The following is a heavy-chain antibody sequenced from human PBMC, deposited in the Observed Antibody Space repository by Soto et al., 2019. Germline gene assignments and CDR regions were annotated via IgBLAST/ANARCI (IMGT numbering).Heavy chain of an antibody. Sequence: ASVKVSCKASGYTFTSHFISWVRQAPGQGLEWVGWISPYNGDTNYAQKVQDRVSMTTDTSTRTAYMELRSLRSDDTAVYYCARDRVEGYCRGGSCYSPCYWGQGTLVTVSS. CDR2: ISPYNGDT. D-gene: IGHD2-15*01. CDR3: ARDRVEGYCRGGSCYSPCY. V-gene: IGHV1-18*01. CDR1: GYTFTSHF. J-gene: IGHJ4*02.